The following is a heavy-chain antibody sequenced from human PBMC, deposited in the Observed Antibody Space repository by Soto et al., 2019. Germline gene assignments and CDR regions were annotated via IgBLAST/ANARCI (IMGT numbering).Heavy chain of an antibody. V-gene: IGHV1-46*03. CDR3: ARGSAPSYDILTGYLYYFDY. Sequence: ASVKVSCKASGYTFTSYYMHWVRQAPGQGLEWMGIINPSGGSTSYAQKFQGRVTMTRDTSTSTVYMELSSLRSEDTAVYYCARGSAPSYDILTGYLYYFDYWGQGTLVTVSS. J-gene: IGHJ4*02. D-gene: IGHD3-9*01. CDR2: INPSGGST. CDR1: GYTFTSYY.